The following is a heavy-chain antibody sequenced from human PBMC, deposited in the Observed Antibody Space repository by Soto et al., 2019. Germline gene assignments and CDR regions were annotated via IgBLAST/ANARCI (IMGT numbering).Heavy chain of an antibody. D-gene: IGHD4-17*01. CDR3: VRGRAYYGDYDYYFDY. V-gene: IGHV1-18*01. CDR1: GYTFTRYS. Sequence: ASVKVSCKASGYTFTRYSITWVRPAPGQGLEWMGWISAYNGNTNYAQNLQGRVTMTTDTSTRTAYMELRSLRSDDTAVYYCVRGRAYYGDYDYYFDYWGQGTLVTVSS. J-gene: IGHJ4*02. CDR2: ISAYNGNT.